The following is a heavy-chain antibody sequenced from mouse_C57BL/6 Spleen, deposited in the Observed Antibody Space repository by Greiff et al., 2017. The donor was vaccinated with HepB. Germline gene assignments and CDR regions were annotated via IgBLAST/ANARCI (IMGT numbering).Heavy chain of an antibody. CDR2: INPYNGGT. V-gene: IGHV1-19*01. CDR1: GYTFTDYY. J-gene: IGHJ1*03. D-gene: IGHD1-1*01. Sequence: EVQLQQSGPVLVKPGASVKMSCKASGYTFTDYYMNWVKQSHGKSLEWIGVINPYNGGTNYNQKFKSKATLTVDKSSNTAYMVLISLTSEDSAVYYCAGWGDYYGSRYFYVWGTGTTVTAS. CDR3: AGWGDYYGSRYFYV.